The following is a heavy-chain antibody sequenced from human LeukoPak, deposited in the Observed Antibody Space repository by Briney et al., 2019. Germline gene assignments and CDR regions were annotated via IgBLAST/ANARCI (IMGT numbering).Heavy chain of an antibody. J-gene: IGHJ4*02. CDR2: ISPRGGNT. CDR3: AKGLGVGATDYFDY. V-gene: IGHV3-23*01. Sequence: PGGALRVSCAASGSTFSTYDMSWVRQAPGKGLEWVSSISPRGGNTYHADSVKGRFTISRDNSKNTLYLQMNSLRAEDTAVYYCAKGLGVGATDYFDYWGQGTLVTVSS. D-gene: IGHD1-26*01. CDR1: GSTFSTYD.